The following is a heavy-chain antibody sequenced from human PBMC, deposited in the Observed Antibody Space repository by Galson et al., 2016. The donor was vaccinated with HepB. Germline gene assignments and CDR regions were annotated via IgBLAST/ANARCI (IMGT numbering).Heavy chain of an antibody. Sequence: SVKVSCKASGYTFAEYGITWVRQAPGQGLEWMGTISANSGNTKYAQKFQGRVILTRDTSTTTASLELRSLRSDDTAVYYCARALGWHSGGETVYWGQGTLVTVAP. CDR1: GYTFAEYG. D-gene: IGHD1-26*01. CDR3: ARALGWHSGGETVY. J-gene: IGHJ4*02. V-gene: IGHV1-18*04. CDR2: ISANSGNT.